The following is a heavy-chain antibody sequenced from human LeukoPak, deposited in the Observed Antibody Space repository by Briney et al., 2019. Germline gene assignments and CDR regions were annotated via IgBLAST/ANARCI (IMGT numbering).Heavy chain of an antibody. V-gene: IGHV4-59*01. J-gene: IGHJ4*02. D-gene: IGHD5-24*01. CDR3: ARADGYNSSPFDY. Sequence: SETLSLTCTVSGGSISSYYWSWIRQPPGKGLEWIGYIYYSGSTNCNPSLKSRVTISVDTSKNQFSLKLSSVTAADTAVYYCARADGYNSSPFDYWGQGTLVTVSS. CDR2: IYYSGST. CDR1: GGSISSYY.